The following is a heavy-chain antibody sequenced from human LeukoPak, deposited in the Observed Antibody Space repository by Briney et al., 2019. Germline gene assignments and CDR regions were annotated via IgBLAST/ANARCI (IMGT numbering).Heavy chain of an antibody. CDR1: GGSFSGYY. Sequence: SETLSLTCAVYGGSFSGYYWSWIRQPPGKGLEWIGEINHSGSTNYNPSLKSRVTISVDTSKNKFSLKLSSVTAADTAVYYCARWGPGYSSGWSPPQYYFDYWGQGTLVTVSS. V-gene: IGHV4-34*01. D-gene: IGHD6-19*01. J-gene: IGHJ4*02. CDR2: INHSGST. CDR3: ARWGPGYSSGWSPPQYYFDY.